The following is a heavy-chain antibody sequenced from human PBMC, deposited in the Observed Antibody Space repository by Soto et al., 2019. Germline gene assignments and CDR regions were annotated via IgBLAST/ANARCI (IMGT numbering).Heavy chain of an antibody. CDR2: IKSKTDGGTT. CDR3: TTDYCSGGSCYVNDAFDI. Sequence: GGSLRLSCAASGFTFSNAWMSWVRQAPGKGLEWVGRIKSKTDGGTTDYAAPVKGRFTISRDDSKKTLYLQMNSLKTEDTAVYYCTTDYCSGGSCYVNDAFDIWGQGTMVTVSS. D-gene: IGHD2-15*01. V-gene: IGHV3-15*01. J-gene: IGHJ3*02. CDR1: GFTFSNAW.